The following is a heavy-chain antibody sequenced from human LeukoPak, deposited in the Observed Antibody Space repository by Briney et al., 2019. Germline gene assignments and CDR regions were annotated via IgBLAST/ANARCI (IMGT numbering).Heavy chain of an antibody. J-gene: IGHJ4*02. CDR2: ISYDGSNK. CDR3: ARGPWYSSGWDPFDY. CDR1: GITFSSYA. Sequence: GGSLGLSCAASGITFSSYAMHWVRQAPGKGLEWVAVISYDGSNKYYADSVKGRFTISRDNSKNTLYLQMNSLRAEDTAVYYCARGPWYSSGWDPFDYWGQGTLVTVSS. D-gene: IGHD6-19*01. V-gene: IGHV3-30*04.